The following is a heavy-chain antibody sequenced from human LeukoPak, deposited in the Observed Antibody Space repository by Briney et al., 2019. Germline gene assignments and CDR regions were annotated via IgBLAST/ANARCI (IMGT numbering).Heavy chain of an antibody. D-gene: IGHD2-15*01. V-gene: IGHV3-21*01. CDR3: ARDLSPGYCSGGSCYLGWFDP. Sequence: PGGSLRLSCAASGFTFSSYSMNWVSQAPGKRVEWVSSISSSSYIYYADSVKGRFTISRDNAKNSLYLQMNSLRAEDTAVYYCARDLSPGYCSGGSCYLGWFDPWGQGTLVTVSS. J-gene: IGHJ5*02. CDR1: GFTFSSYS. CDR2: ISSSSYI.